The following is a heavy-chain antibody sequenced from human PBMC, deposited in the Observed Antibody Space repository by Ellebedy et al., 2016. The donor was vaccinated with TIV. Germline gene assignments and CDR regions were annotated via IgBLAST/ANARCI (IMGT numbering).Heavy chain of an antibody. CDR1: GFTFSNYA. CDR2: ISGRGGST. D-gene: IGHD1-26*01. J-gene: IGHJ1*01. CDR3: TTFATAGPR. Sequence: GGSLRLSXAASGFTFSNYAMSWVRQAPGKGLEWVSTISGRGGSTYYADSVKGRFTISRDNAKNTLYLQMTSLRAEDTAIYYCTTFATAGPRWGQGTLVTVSS. V-gene: IGHV3-23*01.